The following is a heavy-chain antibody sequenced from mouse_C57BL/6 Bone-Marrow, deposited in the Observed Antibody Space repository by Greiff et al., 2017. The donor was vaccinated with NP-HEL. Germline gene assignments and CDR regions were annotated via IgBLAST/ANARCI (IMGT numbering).Heavy chain of an antibody. CDR1: GFTFSDAW. D-gene: IGHD4-1*01. CDR3: TRGGGTYWYFDV. V-gene: IGHV6-6*01. CDR2: IRNKANNHAT. J-gene: IGHJ1*03. Sequence: EVQLVESGGGLVQPGGSMKLSCAASGFTFSDAWMDWVRQSPEKGLEWVAEIRNKANNHATYYAESVKGRFTISRDDSKSSVYLQMNSLRAEDTGIYYCTRGGGTYWYFDVWGTGTTVTVSS.